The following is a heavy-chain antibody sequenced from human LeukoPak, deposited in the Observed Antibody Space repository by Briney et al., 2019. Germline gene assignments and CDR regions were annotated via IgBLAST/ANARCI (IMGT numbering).Heavy chain of an antibody. J-gene: IGHJ4*02. D-gene: IGHD3-10*01. CDR3: ASDTTYYYGSGSDY. Sequence: GGSLRLSCAASGFTFSIYSMNWVRQAPGEGLEWVSSISSSSSYIYYPDSVKGRFTISRNNAKNSLYLQMNSLRAEDTAVYYCASDTTYYYGSGSDYWGQGTLVTVSS. V-gene: IGHV3-21*01. CDR2: ISSSSSYI. CDR1: GFTFSIYS.